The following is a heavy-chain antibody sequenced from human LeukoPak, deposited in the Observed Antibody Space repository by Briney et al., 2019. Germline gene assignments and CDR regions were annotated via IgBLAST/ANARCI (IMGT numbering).Heavy chain of an antibody. J-gene: IGHJ4*02. CDR1: GFTFSSYE. CDR3: ARDGIAAAGALGKLTTYFDY. CDR2: ISSSGSTI. Sequence: GGSLRLSCADSGFTFSSYEMNWVRQAPGKGLEWVSYISSSGSTIYYADSVKGRFTISRDNAKNSLYLQMNSLRAEDTAVYYCARDGIAAAGALGKLTTYFDYWGQGTLVTVSS. D-gene: IGHD6-13*01. V-gene: IGHV3-48*03.